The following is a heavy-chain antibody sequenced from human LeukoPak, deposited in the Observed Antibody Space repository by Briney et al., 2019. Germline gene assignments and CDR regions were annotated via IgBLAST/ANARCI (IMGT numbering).Heavy chain of an antibody. CDR2: INSDGSST. CDR1: GFSFSSYW. J-gene: IGHJ3*02. D-gene: IGHD3-10*01. CDR3: STGSGHAFDI. V-gene: IGHV3-74*01. Sequence: GESLKISCAASGFSFSSYWMHWVLQVPGKGLVWVPRINSDGSSTSYADSVKGRFTISRDNAKNTLYVQMNSLRAEDTAVYYCSTGSGHAFDIWGRGTMVTVSS.